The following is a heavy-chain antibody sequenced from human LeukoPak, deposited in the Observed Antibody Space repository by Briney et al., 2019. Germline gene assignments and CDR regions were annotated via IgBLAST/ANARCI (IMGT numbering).Heavy chain of an antibody. D-gene: IGHD6-19*01. J-gene: IGHJ4*02. Sequence: GGSLRLSCAASGFTFSNYSMNWVRQAPGKGLEWVSSISSSSSYIYYADSVKGRFTISRDNAKNSLYLQMNSLRAEDTAVYYCARDQSSGSPLDYWGQGTLVTVSS. CDR2: ISSSSSYI. CDR3: ARDQSSGSPLDY. V-gene: IGHV3-21*01. CDR1: GFTFSNYS.